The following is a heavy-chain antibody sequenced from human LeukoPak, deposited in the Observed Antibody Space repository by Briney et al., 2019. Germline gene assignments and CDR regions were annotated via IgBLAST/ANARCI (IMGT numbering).Heavy chain of an antibody. CDR2: TYYRSKWYN. D-gene: IGHD6-19*01. CDR1: RYSLFSNSAP. Sequence: SRTLSLTFAISRYSLFSNSAPWHWPTQSRSRGLECLGRTYYRSKWYNDYAVSVKSRITINPDTSKNQFSLQLNSVTPEDTAVYYCARDRGSSGWYDYWGQGTLVTVSS. CDR3: ARDRGSSGWYDY. V-gene: IGHV6-1*01. J-gene: IGHJ4*02.